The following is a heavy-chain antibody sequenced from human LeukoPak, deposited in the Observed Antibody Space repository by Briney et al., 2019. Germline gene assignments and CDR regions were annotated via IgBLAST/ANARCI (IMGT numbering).Heavy chain of an antibody. J-gene: IGHJ4*02. Sequence: PGGSLRLSCAASGFTFSSHCMHWDRQAPGKGLEWVAVISFDGNTQYYADSVKGRFTISRDNSKNTLYLQMNSLRPEDTAVYYCTRCIDRYCSRYKGVSLDFWGQGTLVTVSS. CDR3: TRCIDRYCSRYKGVSLDF. D-gene: IGHD2-15*01. CDR1: GFTFSSHC. CDR2: ISFDGNTQ. V-gene: IGHV3-30*03.